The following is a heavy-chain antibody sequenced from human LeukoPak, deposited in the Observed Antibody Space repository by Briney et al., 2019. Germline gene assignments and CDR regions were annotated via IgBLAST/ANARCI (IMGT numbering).Heavy chain of an antibody. V-gene: IGHV3-9*01. CDR1: GFTFDDYA. Sequence: GGSLRLSCAASGFTFDDYAMHWVRQTPGKGLEWVSGISWNSGSIGYADSVRGRFTISRDNAKNSLYLQMNSLRAEDTAVYYCAELGITMIGGVWGKGTTVTISS. CDR2: ISWNSGSI. J-gene: IGHJ6*04. CDR3: AELGITMIGGV. D-gene: IGHD3-10*02.